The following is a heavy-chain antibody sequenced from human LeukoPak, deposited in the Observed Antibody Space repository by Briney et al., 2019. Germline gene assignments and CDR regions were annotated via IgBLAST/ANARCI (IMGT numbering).Heavy chain of an antibody. CDR3: ASSPRGVY. J-gene: IGHJ4*02. Sequence: GGSLRLSCLASGFTFSSYEMSGVREAPGKGGKSISENSRTTTTIFCADSVKGRFTVSTDNAKSSLYLQMNSLRVEDTAVYYCASSPRGVYWGQGTLVTVSS. V-gene: IGHV3-48*03. D-gene: IGHD3-10*01. CDR1: GFTFSSYE. CDR2: NSRTTTTI.